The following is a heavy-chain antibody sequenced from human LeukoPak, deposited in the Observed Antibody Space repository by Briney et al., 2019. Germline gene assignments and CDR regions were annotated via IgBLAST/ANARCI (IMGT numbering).Heavy chain of an antibody. CDR3: ARVHRSEYSSSFWFDY. Sequence: GGSLRLSCGASGFTFSSFGMNWVRQAPGKGLEWVSSISSSSSYIYYADSVKGRFTISRDNAKNSMYLQMNSLRAEDTAVYYCARVHRSEYSSSFWFDYWGQGTLVTVSS. J-gene: IGHJ4*02. CDR2: ISSSSSYI. V-gene: IGHV3-21*01. CDR1: GFTFSSFG. D-gene: IGHD6-6*01.